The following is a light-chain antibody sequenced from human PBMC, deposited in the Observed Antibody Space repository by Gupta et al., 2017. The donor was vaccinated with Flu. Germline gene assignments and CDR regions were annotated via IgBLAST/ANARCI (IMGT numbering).Light chain of an antibody. J-gene: IGLJ3*02. CDR3: AAGDDSLSALSADGSLTGLWV. V-gene: IGLV1-44*01. CDR2: NDK. CDR1: SNIGSNV. Sequence: SNIGSNVVSWYHRHAGTASRLLIYNDKQRPSGVPDRFSGSKSETSASLAIGGLESEDEADYYCAAGDDSLSALSADGSLTGLWVFGRGTKLSVL.